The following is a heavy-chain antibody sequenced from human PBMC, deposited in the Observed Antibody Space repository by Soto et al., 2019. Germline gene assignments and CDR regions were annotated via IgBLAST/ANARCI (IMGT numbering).Heavy chain of an antibody. CDR1: GYTFTGYY. D-gene: IGHD3-16*02. J-gene: IGHJ4*02. Sequence: ASVKVSCKASGYTFTGYYMHWVRQAPGQGLEWMGWINPNSGGTNYAQKFQGRVTMTRDTSISTAYMELSRLRSDDTAVYYCARANTKYDYVWGSYRPFDYWGQGTLVTFSS. V-gene: IGHV1-2*02. CDR3: ARANTKYDYVWGSYRPFDY. CDR2: INPNSGGT.